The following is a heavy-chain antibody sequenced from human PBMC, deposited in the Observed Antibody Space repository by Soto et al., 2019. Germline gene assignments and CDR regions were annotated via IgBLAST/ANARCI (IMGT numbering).Heavy chain of an antibody. D-gene: IGHD3-22*01. CDR3: ARPSYDSSGYYYY. V-gene: IGHV5-51*01. CDR2: IFVDDSDT. J-gene: IGHJ4*02. CDR1: GYNFAISW. Sequence: GESLKISCXASGYNFAISWIAWVRQIHGKGLEWVGLIFVDDSDTRYSPSFKGQVTISADKSTSTAYLEWTNLKTSDTGVYYCARPSYDSSGYYYYWGQGTLVTVSS.